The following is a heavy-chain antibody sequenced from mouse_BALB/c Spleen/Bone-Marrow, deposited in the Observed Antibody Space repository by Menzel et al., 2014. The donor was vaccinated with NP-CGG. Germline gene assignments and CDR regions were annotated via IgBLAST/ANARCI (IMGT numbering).Heavy chain of an antibody. Sequence: EVKLMESGGGLVKPGGSLKLSCTASGFTFSSYGMSWVRQTPEKRLEWVATISGGGSYRYYPDSVQGRITISRDDAKSNLYLQMSSLRSEDTALYYCATQNFDYWGQGTTLTVSS. V-gene: IGHV5-9-2*01. CDR3: ATQNFDY. CDR2: ISGGGSYR. CDR1: GFTFSSYG. J-gene: IGHJ2*01.